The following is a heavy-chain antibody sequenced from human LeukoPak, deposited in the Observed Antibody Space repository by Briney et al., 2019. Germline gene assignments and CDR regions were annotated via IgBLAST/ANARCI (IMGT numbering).Heavy chain of an antibody. CDR1: GYTFTGYY. Sequence: ASVKVSCKASGYTFTGYYTHWMRQAPGQGLEWMGWINPSSGGTNYAQKFQGRVTMTRGTSISTAYMEMSRLRSDDTAVYYCARAVATIDYWGQGTLVTVSS. J-gene: IGHJ4*02. V-gene: IGHV1-2*02. CDR3: ARAVATIDY. CDR2: INPSSGGT. D-gene: IGHD5-24*01.